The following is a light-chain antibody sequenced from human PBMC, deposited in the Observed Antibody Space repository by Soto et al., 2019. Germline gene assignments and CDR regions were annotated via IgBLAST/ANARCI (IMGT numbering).Light chain of an antibody. CDR2: EVS. J-gene: IGLJ2*01. CDR3: SSYAGSNIVV. CDR1: SSDVGGYNF. Sequence: QSALTQPPSASGSPGQSVTISCTGTSSDVGGYNFVSWYQQHPGKAPKLMIYEVSERPSGVHDRFSGSKSGNTASLTVSGLQAEDEADYYCSSYAGSNIVVFGGGTKLTV. V-gene: IGLV2-8*01.